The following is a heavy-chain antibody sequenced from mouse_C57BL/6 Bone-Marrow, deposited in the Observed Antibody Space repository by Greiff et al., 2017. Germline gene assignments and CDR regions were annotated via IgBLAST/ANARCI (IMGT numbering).Heavy chain of an antibody. CDR2: INPGSGGT. V-gene: IGHV1-54*01. D-gene: IGHD1-1*01. CDR3: AIRSWFAY. J-gene: IGHJ3*01. Sequence: VKLQQSGAELVRPGTSVKVSCKASGYAFTNYLIEWVKQRPGQGLEWIGVINPGSGGTNYNEKFKGKATLTADKSSSTAYMQLSSLTSEDSAVYFCAIRSWFAYWGQGTLVTVSA. CDR1: GYAFTNYL.